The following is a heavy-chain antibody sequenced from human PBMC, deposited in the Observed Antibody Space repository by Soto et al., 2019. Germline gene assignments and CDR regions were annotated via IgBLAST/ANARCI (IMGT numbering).Heavy chain of an antibody. CDR2: SSYSGST. J-gene: IGHJ4*02. CDR1: GGSISSYY. D-gene: IGHD3-10*02. Sequence: SETLSLTCTVSGGSISSYYWSWIRQPPGKGLEWIGYSSYSGSTNYNPSLKSRVTISVDSSKNQFSLKLSSVTAADTAVYYCARQSMVGRPYYFDYWGQGTLVTVSS. V-gene: IGHV4-59*01. CDR3: ARQSMVGRPYYFDY.